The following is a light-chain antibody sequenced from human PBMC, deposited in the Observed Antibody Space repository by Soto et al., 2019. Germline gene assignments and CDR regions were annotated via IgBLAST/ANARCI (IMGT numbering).Light chain of an antibody. V-gene: IGKV3-20*01. CDR1: QSVSSSY. Sequence: EIVLTQSPGTLSLSPGERATLSCRASQSVSSSYLAWYQQKPGQAPRLLIYGASSRATGIPDRFSGSGSGXXXXXXXXXXXXXXXXXYYCQQYGSSPETFGQGTKVEIK. J-gene: IGKJ1*01. CDR3: QQYGSSPET. CDR2: GAS.